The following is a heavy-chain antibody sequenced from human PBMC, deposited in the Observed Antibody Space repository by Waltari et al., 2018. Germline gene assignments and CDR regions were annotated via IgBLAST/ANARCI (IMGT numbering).Heavy chain of an antibody. Sequence: QVQLVESGGGVVQPGMYLRLSCAASGFRLSHFGMHWVRQAPGKGLEWVALASFDGSTTYYADSVRGRFTISRDNSKNTLYLDINTLRVDDTAIYYCAKDAFGNTYLDHWGQGTLVTVSS. CDR2: ASFDGSTT. D-gene: IGHD3-10*01. V-gene: IGHV3-30*18. CDR1: GFRLSHFG. J-gene: IGHJ5*02. CDR3: AKDAFGNTYLDH.